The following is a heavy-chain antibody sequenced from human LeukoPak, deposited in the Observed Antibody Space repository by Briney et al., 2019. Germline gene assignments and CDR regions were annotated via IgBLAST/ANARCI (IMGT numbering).Heavy chain of an antibody. CDR1: GFTFSSYG. CDR2: ISYDGSNK. D-gene: IGHD2-15*01. V-gene: IGHV3-30*18. CDR3: AKDRGRYCSGGSCYYPDY. J-gene: IGHJ4*02. Sequence: GGSLRLSCAASGFTFSSYGMHWVRQAPGKGLEWVAVISYDGSNKYYADSVKGRFTISRDNSKNTLYLQMNGLRAEDTAVYYCAKDRGRYCSGGSCYYPDYWGQGTLVTVSS.